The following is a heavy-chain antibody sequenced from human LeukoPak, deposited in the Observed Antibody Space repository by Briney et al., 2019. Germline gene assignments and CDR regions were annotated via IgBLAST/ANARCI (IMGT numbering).Heavy chain of an antibody. CDR3: ARGAAYCGGDCRKPFDY. J-gene: IGHJ4*02. V-gene: IGHV1-69*05. D-gene: IGHD2-21*02. CDR1: GGTFSSYA. CDR2: IIPIFGTA. Sequence: GSSVKVSCKASGGTFSSYAISWVRQAPGQGLEWMGRIIPIFGTANYAQKFQGRVTITTDESTSTAYMELSSLRSEDTAAYYCARGAAYCGGDCRKPFDYWGQGTLVTVSS.